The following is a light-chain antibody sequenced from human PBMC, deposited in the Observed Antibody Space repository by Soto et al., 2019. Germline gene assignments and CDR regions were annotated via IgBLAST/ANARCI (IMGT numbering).Light chain of an antibody. CDR3: QQYGSLPYT. V-gene: IGKV3-20*01. Sequence: EIVLTQSPGTLSLSPGERATLSCRASQSVSSSYLAWYQQKPRQAPRLLIYGASSRATGMPDRYSGSGSGTDFTLTISRQEPEDFAVYYCQQYGSLPYTFGQGTKLEIK. CDR2: GAS. CDR1: QSVSSSY. J-gene: IGKJ2*01.